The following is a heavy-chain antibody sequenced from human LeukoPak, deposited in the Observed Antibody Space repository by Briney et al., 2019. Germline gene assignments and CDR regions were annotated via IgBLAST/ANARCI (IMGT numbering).Heavy chain of an antibody. CDR3: AREGSYFGSGSDHAFNI. Sequence: GESLKISCKGSGYSFTSYWIGWVRQMPGKGLEWMGIIFPGDSDTRYGPSFQGQVTISADKSISTAYLQWSSLKASDTAMYYCAREGSYFGSGSDHAFNIWGQGTMVTVSS. CDR2: IFPGDSDT. V-gene: IGHV5-51*01. D-gene: IGHD3-10*01. J-gene: IGHJ3*02. CDR1: GYSFTSYW.